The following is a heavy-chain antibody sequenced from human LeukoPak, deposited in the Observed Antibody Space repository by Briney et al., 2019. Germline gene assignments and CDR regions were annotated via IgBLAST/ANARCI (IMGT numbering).Heavy chain of an antibody. J-gene: IGHJ4*02. V-gene: IGHV1-69*04. CDR2: IIPILGIA. CDR1: GGTFSSYA. D-gene: IGHD6-13*01. Sequence: SVKVPCKASGGTFSSYAISWVRQAPGQGLEWMGRIIPILGIANYAQKFQGRVTITADKSTSTAYMELSSLRSEDTAVYYCARDTIAAAAGTVDYWGQGTLVTVSS. CDR3: ARDTIAAAAGTVDY.